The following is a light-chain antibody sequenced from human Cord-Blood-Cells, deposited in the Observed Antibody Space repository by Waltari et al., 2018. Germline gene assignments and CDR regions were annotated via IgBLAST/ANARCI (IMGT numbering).Light chain of an antibody. J-gene: IGKJ3*01. CDR3: QQSYSTPFT. CDR1: QSISSY. CDR2: AAS. V-gene: IGKV1-39*01. Sequence: DIQMTQSPSSLSASVGDRVTITCRASQSISSYLNWYQQKPGKAPKLLIYAASSLQSGVPSRCSGSGYGTDFTLTISSLQPEDFATYYCQQSYSTPFTVGPGTKVDIK.